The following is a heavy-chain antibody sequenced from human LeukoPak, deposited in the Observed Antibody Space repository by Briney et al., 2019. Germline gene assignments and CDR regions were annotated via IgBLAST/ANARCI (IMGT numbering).Heavy chain of an antibody. CDR2: ISYDGSNK. Sequence: GGSLRLSCAASGFTFSSYAMHWVRQAPGKGLEWVAVISYDGSNKYYADSVKGRFTISRDNSKNTLYLQMNSLRAEDTAVYYCARDGSPPVYYYYYYYMDVWGKGTTVTVSS. V-gene: IGHV3-30-3*01. J-gene: IGHJ6*03. D-gene: IGHD1-26*01. CDR1: GFTFSSYA. CDR3: ARDGSPPVYYYYYYYMDV.